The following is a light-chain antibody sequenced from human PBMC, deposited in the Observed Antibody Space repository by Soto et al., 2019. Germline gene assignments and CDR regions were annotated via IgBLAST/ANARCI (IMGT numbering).Light chain of an antibody. Sequence: QSVLTPPPSASGSPGQSVTISCTGTKNDIGVYDFVSWYQHHPGNDPRLFIYEVVQRPSGVPDRFAGSKSGNTASLTVSGLHDADEADVCCKAYAVSNTYVVGSGTKRTVL. J-gene: IGLJ1*01. V-gene: IGLV2-8*01. CDR1: KNDIGVYDF. CDR3: KAYAVSNTYV. CDR2: EVV.